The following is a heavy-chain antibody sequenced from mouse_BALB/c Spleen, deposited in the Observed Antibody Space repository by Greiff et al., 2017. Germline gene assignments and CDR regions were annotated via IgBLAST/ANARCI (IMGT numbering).Heavy chain of an antibody. CDR3: ARDYGNGFAY. D-gene: IGHD1-1*01. V-gene: IGHV1S81*02. J-gene: IGHJ3*01. Sequence: VQLQQPGAELVKPGASVKLSCKASGYTFTSYWMHWVKQRPGQGLEWIGEINPSNGRTNYNEKFKSKATLTVDKSSSTAYMQLSSLTSEDSAVYYCARDYGNGFAYWGQGTLVTVSA. CDR2: INPSNGRT. CDR1: GYTFTSYW.